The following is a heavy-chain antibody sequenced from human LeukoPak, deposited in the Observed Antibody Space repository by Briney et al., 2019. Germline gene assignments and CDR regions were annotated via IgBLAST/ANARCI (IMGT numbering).Heavy chain of an antibody. CDR1: GFTFSSYA. CDR3: VKEVGLSHSSSSWVYFDY. V-gene: IGHV3-64D*06. J-gene: IGHJ4*02. Sequence: PGGSLRLSCSASGFTFSSYAMHWVRQAPGKGLEYVSVISSNGGSTYYADSVKGRCTISRDNSKNTLYLQMSSLRAEDTAVYYCVKEVGLSHSSSSWVYFDYWGQGTLVTVSS. CDR2: ISSNGGST. D-gene: IGHD6-13*01.